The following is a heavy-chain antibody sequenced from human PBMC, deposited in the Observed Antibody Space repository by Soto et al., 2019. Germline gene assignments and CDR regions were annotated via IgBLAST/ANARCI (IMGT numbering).Heavy chain of an antibody. CDR1: AASISRNNYY. J-gene: IGHJ4*02. D-gene: IGHD3-10*01. V-gene: IGHV4-39*01. Sequence: ESLSLTCAVSAASISRNNYYWGWIRQPPGKGLEWIGTRSYSGSTSYNPSHKSRVTISVDTSENQFSLKVSSVTAADTAVYYCARGDYYGSGSYYPVFDYWGQGTQVTVYS. CDR3: ARGDYYGSGSYYPVFDY. CDR2: RSYSGST.